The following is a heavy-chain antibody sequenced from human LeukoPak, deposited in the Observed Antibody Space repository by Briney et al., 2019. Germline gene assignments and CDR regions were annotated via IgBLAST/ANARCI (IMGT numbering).Heavy chain of an antibody. CDR1: GYTFTDYY. CDR3: AKTYCSSATCYVATGGY. J-gene: IGHJ4*02. V-gene: IGHV1-2*02. D-gene: IGHD2-2*01. CDR2: IDPSSGGT. Sequence: EASVKVSCKASGYTFTDYYIHWVRQAPGHGLEWMGWIDPSSGGTNYAQKFQGRVTMTRDTSISTAYMELSSLRSDDTAVYYCAKTYCSSATCYVATGGYWGQGTPVTVSS.